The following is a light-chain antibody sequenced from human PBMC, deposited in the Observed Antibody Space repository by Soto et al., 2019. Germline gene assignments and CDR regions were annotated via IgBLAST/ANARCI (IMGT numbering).Light chain of an antibody. CDR1: QGISTY. Sequence: IQLTQSPSSLSASIGDRVTIACRASQGISTYLAWYQQKPGKAPKLLIYAAATLQRGVPSRFSGSGSETDFTLTISSLQPEDFATYYCQHLNTYPRTFGQGTKVEIK. CDR2: AAA. CDR3: QHLNTYPRT. J-gene: IGKJ1*01. V-gene: IGKV1-9*01.